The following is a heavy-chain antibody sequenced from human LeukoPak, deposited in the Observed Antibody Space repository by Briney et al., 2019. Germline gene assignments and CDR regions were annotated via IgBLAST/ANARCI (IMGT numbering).Heavy chain of an antibody. Sequence: GGSLRLSCAASGFTFSSYGMHWVRQAPGKGLEWVAFIRYDGSNKYYADSVKGRFTISRDNSKNTLYLQMNSLRAEDTAVYYCAKGSPKSSGWPFYPFDYWGQGTLVTVSS. J-gene: IGHJ4*02. D-gene: IGHD6-19*01. CDR1: GFTFSSYG. V-gene: IGHV3-30*02. CDR3: AKGSPKSSGWPFYPFDY. CDR2: IRYDGSNK.